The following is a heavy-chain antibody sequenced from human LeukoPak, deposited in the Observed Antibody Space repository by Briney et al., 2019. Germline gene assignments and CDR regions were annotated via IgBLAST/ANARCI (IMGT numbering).Heavy chain of an antibody. Sequence: SQTLSLTCAISGDSVSSNSVSWNWIRQSPSRGLEWLGNTYYRSKWYNDYVVSVKSRITINPDTSKNQLSLQLSSVTPEDTAVYFCARMSAGGKLDYWGQGTLVTVSS. CDR2: TYYRSKWYN. V-gene: IGHV6-1*01. CDR3: ARMSAGGKLDY. D-gene: IGHD4-23*01. CDR1: GDSVSSNSVS. J-gene: IGHJ4*02.